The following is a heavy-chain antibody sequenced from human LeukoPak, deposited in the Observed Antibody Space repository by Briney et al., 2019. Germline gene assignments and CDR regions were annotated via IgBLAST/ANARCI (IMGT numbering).Heavy chain of an antibody. Sequence: KPSETLSLICTVSGGSISTYYWNWIRKTPGKGLEWIGFMQYTGNSKYNPSLKSRVTMLVDTSKNQFSLKLSSVTAADPAVYYCARDAEHSYGRYFAYWGQGILVTVSS. CDR1: GGSISTYY. CDR2: MQYTGNS. V-gene: IGHV4-59*01. CDR3: ARDAEHSYGRYFAY. J-gene: IGHJ4*02. D-gene: IGHD5-18*01.